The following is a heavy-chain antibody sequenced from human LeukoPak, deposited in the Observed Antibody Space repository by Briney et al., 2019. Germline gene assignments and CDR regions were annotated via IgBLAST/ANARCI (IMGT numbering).Heavy chain of an antibody. CDR3: ARRGRYYGSGSYQIYYYYYMDV. D-gene: IGHD3-10*01. V-gene: IGHV4-59*12. J-gene: IGHJ6*03. Sequence: SETLSLTCTVSGGSITSYYWSWIRQPPGKGLEWIGFIYYSGSINYNPSLKSRVTISVDTSKNQFSLKLSSVTAADTAVYYCARRGRYYGSGSYQIYYYYYMDVWVKGTAVTVSS. CDR1: GGSITSYY. CDR2: IYYSGSI.